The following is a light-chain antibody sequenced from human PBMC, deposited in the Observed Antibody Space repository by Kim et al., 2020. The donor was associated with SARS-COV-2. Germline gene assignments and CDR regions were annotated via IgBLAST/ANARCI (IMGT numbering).Light chain of an antibody. CDR1: QNINSY. V-gene: IGKV3-11*01. Sequence: EIVLTQSPATLSLSPGERATLSCRASQNINSYLGWYQQKPGQAPRLLIYDTSNRATGIPARFSGSGSGTDFTLTISSLEPEDFAVYYCQQRRNWPLTFGGGTKMDIK. J-gene: IGKJ4*01. CDR2: DTS. CDR3: QQRRNWPLT.